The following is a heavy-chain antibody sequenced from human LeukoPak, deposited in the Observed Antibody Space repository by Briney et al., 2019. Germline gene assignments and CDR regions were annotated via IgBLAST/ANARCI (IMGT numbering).Heavy chain of an antibody. CDR1: GFTFSSYA. V-gene: IGHV3-23*01. CDR2: ISGSGGST. Sequence: GGSLRLSCAASGFTFSSYAMSWVRQAPGKGLEWVSAISGSGGSTYYADSVKGRFTISRDKSKNTLYLQMNSLRAEETAVYYCAKERSRGGDCLDYWGQGTLVTVSS. J-gene: IGHJ4*02. CDR3: AKERSRGGDCLDY. D-gene: IGHD2-21*02.